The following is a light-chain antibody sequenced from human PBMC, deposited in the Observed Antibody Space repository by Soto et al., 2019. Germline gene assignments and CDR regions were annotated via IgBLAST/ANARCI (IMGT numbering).Light chain of an antibody. CDR2: DAS. CDR3: QQRSNWPRSIT. V-gene: IGKV3-11*01. Sequence: EIVLTQSPATLSLSPGERSTLSCMAIQSVSSYLAWYQQKPGQAPRLLIYDASNRATGIPARFSGSGSGTDFTLTISSLEPEDFAVYYCQQRSNWPRSITFGQGTRLEIK. J-gene: IGKJ5*01. CDR1: QSVSSY.